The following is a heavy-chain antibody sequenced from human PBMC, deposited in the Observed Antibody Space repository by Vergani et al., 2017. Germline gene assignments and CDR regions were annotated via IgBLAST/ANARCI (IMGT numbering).Heavy chain of an antibody. J-gene: IGHJ6*03. CDR3: AKDLGGCNSISCSYYMDV. CDR2: ISSSSSYI. Sequence: GQLVESGGGLVKRGGSLRLSCAASGFTFSSYSMNWVRQAPGKGLEWVSSISSSSSYIHYSDSLKGRFTISRDNAKSSLYLQMNSLRAEDTAVYYCAKDLGGCNSISCSYYMDVWGKGTTVTV. D-gene: IGHD2/OR15-2a*01. V-gene: IGHV3-21*01. CDR1: GFTFSSYS.